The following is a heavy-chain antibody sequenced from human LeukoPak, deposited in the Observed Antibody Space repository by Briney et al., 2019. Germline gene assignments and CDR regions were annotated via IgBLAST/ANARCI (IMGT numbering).Heavy chain of an antibody. CDR3: AKTYGHLDD. V-gene: IGHV3-21*01. J-gene: IGHJ4*02. CDR2: ITSSSSYI. D-gene: IGHD4-17*01. CDR1: GFTFTSYT. Sequence: PGGSLRLSCAASGFTFTSYTMNWVRQAPGKGLEWVSSITSSSSYIYYADSVKGRFTISRDNAKNSLYLQMTSLRVEDTAVYYCAKTYGHLDDWGQGTLVTVSS.